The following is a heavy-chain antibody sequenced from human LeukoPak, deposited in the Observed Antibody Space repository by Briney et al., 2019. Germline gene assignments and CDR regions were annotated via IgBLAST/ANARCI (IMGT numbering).Heavy chain of an antibody. CDR1: GYTFTSYA. CDR3: GRGPLWRLFHSSDWLDP. J-gene: IGHJ5*02. Sequence: ASVKVSCKASGYTFTSYAMHWVRQAPGQRLEWMGWINAGNGNTKYSQKFQGRVTITRDTSASTAYMELSSLRSEDTAVYYCGRGPLWRLFHSSDWLDPWGQGTLVTVSS. D-gene: IGHD2-21*01. V-gene: IGHV1-3*01. CDR2: INAGNGNT.